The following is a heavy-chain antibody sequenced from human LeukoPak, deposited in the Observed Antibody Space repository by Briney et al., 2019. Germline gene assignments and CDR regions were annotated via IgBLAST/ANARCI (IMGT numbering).Heavy chain of an antibody. CDR1: GFTFIKYS. Sequence: GGSLRLSCVASGFTFIKYSMTWVRQAPGKGLEWVSAITGSGAFTDYADSVKGRFTISRDNSKNTLYLQMNSLRAEDTSVYYCAKDRHYQSNVLDYWGQGTLVTVSS. J-gene: IGHJ4*02. CDR3: AKDRHYQSNVLDY. D-gene: IGHD3-22*01. V-gene: IGHV3-23*01. CDR2: ITGSGAFT.